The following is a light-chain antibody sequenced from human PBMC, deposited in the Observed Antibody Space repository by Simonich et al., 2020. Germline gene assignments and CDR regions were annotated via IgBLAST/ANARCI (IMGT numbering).Light chain of an antibody. J-gene: IGLJ3*02. Sequence: QSALTQPASVSGSPGQSITISCTGTSSDVGSYNLVSWYQQHPGKAPKLMIYEGSKRPSGVSNRFFGAKSGNTASLTVSGLQAEDEADYYCSSYAGSNNFEVFGGGTKLTVL. V-gene: IGLV2-14*02. CDR3: SSYAGSNNFEV. CDR1: SSDVGSYNL. CDR2: EGS.